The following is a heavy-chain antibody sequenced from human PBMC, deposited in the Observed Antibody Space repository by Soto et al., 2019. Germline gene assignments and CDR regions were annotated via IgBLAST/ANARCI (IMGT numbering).Heavy chain of an antibody. Sequence: QLQLQESGPGLVKPSETLSLTCTVSGGSISSSSYYWGWIRQPPGKGLEWIGSIYYSGSTYYNPSLKSRVTISVDTSKNQFALKLSSVTAADTAVYYCARLNSAAVPYLGGFFDPWGQGTLVTVSS. CDR3: ARLNSAAVPYLGGFFDP. V-gene: IGHV4-39*01. CDR1: GGSISSSSYY. CDR2: IYYSGST. D-gene: IGHD6-19*01. J-gene: IGHJ5*02.